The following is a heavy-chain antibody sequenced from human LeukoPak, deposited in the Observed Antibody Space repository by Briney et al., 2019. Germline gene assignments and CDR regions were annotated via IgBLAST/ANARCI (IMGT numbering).Heavy chain of an antibody. CDR1: GFTFSSYN. V-gene: IGHV3-7*01. D-gene: IGHD7-27*01. CDR2: IKTDGSQI. J-gene: IGHJ4*02. Sequence: HPGGSLRLSCTASGFTFSSYNMHWVRQAPGKGLEWVANIKTDGSQIYYVDSVKGRFTISRDNAKNSLYLQMNSLRAEDTAVYYCARDLNWETYWGQGTLVSVSS. CDR3: ARDLNWETY.